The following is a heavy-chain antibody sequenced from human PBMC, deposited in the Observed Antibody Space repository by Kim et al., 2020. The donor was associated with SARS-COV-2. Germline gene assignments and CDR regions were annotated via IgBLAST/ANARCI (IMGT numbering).Heavy chain of an antibody. CDR2: ISSSSSYI. Sequence: GGSLRLSCAASGFTFSSYSMNWVRQAPGKGLEWVSSISSSSSYIYYADSVKGRFTISRDNAKNSLYLQMNSLRAEDTAVYYCARFGDIVVVPAAIPLYYYYYYGMDVWGQGTTVTVSS. V-gene: IGHV3-21*01. J-gene: IGHJ6*02. D-gene: IGHD2-2*02. CDR1: GFTFSSYS. CDR3: ARFGDIVVVPAAIPLYYYYYYGMDV.